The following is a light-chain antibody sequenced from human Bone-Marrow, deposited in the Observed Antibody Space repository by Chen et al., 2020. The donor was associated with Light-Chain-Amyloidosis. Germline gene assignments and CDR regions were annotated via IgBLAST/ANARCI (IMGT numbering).Light chain of an antibody. CDR1: SGDVGTYNY. Sequence: QSALTQPASVSGSPGPSITISCTGTSGDVGTYNYVSWYQQHPGKAPKVMIYAVSNRPSGVSNRFSGSKSGNTASLTISGLQAEDEANYYCSSFTSSSSYVFGPGTKVTVL. CDR3: SSFTSSSSYV. CDR2: AVS. J-gene: IGLJ1*01. V-gene: IGLV2-14*01.